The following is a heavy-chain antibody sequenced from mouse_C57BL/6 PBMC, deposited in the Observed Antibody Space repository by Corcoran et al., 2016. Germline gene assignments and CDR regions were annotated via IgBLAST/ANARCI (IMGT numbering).Heavy chain of an antibody. CDR1: GYTFTTYG. D-gene: IGHD2-12*01. CDR3: VRDSAWYFDV. Sequence: QIQLVQSGPELKKPGETVKISCKASGYTFTTYGMSWVKQTPGKGLKWMGWINTYSGVPTYADDFKGRFAFSLETSASTAYLQINNLKNEDTATYFFVRDSAWYFDVWGTGTTVTVSS. CDR2: INTYSGVP. J-gene: IGHJ1*03. V-gene: IGHV9-3*01.